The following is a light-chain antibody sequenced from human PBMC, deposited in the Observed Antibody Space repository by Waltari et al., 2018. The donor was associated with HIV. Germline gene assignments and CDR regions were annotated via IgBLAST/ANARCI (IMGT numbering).Light chain of an antibody. CDR1: SSNIGNNY. V-gene: IGLV1-51*01. Sequence: QSVLTQPPSVSAAPGQKVTISCSGSSSNIGNNYVSWYQQLPGTAPKLLIYDSDKRPSGIPDRFSGSKAGTSATLGITGRQTGDEADYYCGTWDSSLSAGVFGAGTKLTVL. J-gene: IGLJ3*02. CDR3: GTWDSSLSAGV. CDR2: DSD.